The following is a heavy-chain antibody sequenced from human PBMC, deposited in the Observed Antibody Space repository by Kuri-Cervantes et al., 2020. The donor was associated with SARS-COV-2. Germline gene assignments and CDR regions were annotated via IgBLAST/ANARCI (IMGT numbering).Heavy chain of an antibody. Sequence: GESLKISCAASGFTFSSYWMSWVRQAPGKGLEWVSGTSVGGASTYYADSVKGRFTTSRDNSKNMLYLQMSSLRIEDTAVYYCAKGRGGWGKYYFEWWGQGTQVTVSS. D-gene: IGHD7-27*01. CDR3: AKGRGGWGKYYFEW. CDR2: TSVGGAST. CDR1: GFTFSSYW. J-gene: IGHJ4*02. V-gene: IGHV3-23*01.